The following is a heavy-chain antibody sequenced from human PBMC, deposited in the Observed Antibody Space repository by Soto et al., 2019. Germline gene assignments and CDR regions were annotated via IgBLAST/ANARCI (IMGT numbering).Heavy chain of an antibody. V-gene: IGHV4-31*03. CDR2: IAYGGST. Sequence: QVQLQESGTGLVKPSQTLSLTCTVSGGSINSGGYCWRWIRQHPGKGLAWIGCIAYGGSTSYNPSLKSRVTVPVDTSKNQFSLKVSSVTAADPAVYYCSRGILVWGQGTLITVSS. CDR1: GGSINSGGYC. D-gene: IGHD5-18*01. CDR3: SRGILV. J-gene: IGHJ4*02.